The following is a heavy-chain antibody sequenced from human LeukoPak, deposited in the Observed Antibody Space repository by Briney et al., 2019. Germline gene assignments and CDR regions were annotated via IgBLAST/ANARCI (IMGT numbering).Heavy chain of an antibody. CDR3: AREGGSGWYSGWFDP. D-gene: IGHD6-19*01. Sequence: GGSLRLSCVASGFTFNNYWMSWVRQAPGKGLEWVANINPDGTEKRYVDSVKGRFTISRDNAKNSLYVQMNSLGAEDTALYYAREGGSGWYSGWFDPWGQGTQVTVSS. CDR1: GFTFNNYW. CDR2: INPDGTEK. V-gene: IGHV3-7*01. J-gene: IGHJ5*02.